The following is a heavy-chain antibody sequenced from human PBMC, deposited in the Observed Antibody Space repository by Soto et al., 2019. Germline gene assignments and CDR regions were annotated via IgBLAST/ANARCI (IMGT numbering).Heavy chain of an antibody. D-gene: IGHD3-3*01. J-gene: IGHJ5*02. CDR1: GFTFSSYS. CDR3: ARRGYFPYDFWSGTLNWFDP. V-gene: IGHV3-48*01. CDR2: ISSSSSTI. Sequence: GGSLRLSCAASGFTFSSYSMNWVRQAPGKGLEWVSYISSSSSTIYYADSVKGRFTISRDNAKNSLYLQMNSLRAEDTAVYYCARRGYFPYDFWSGTLNWFDPWGQGTLVTVSS.